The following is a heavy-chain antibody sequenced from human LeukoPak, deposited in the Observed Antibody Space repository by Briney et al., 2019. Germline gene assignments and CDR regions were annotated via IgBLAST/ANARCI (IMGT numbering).Heavy chain of an antibody. CDR3: ARGLTGYAVAGTGY. D-gene: IGHD6-19*01. CDR2: ISGSGGST. Sequence: GGSLRLSCAASRFTFSSYAMSWVRQAPGKGLEWVSAISGSGGSTYYADSVKGRFTISRDNSKNTLYLQMNSLRAEDTAVYYCARGLTGYAVAGTGYWGQGTLVTVSS. CDR1: RFTFSSYA. V-gene: IGHV3-23*01. J-gene: IGHJ4*02.